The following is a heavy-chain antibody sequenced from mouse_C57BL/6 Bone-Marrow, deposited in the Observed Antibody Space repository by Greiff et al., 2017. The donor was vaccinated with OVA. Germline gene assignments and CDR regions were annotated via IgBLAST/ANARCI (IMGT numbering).Heavy chain of an antibody. V-gene: IGHV1-55*01. Sequence: QVHVKQPGAELVKPGASVKMSCKASGYTFTSYWITWVKQRPGQGLEWIGDIYPGSGSTNYNEKFKSKATLTVDTSSSTAYMQLSSLTSEDSAVYYCARGWLLRFAYWGQGTLVTVSA. CDR3: ARGWLLRFAY. D-gene: IGHD2-3*01. CDR2: IYPGSGST. J-gene: IGHJ3*01. CDR1: GYTFTSYW.